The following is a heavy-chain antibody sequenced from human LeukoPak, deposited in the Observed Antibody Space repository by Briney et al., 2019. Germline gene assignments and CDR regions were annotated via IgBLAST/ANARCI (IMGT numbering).Heavy chain of an antibody. J-gene: IGHJ4*02. CDR1: GYTFTGYY. D-gene: IGHD3-22*01. CDR2: INPNSGGT. Sequence: GASVKVSCKASGYTFTGYYMHWVRQTPGQGLEWMGRINPNSGGTNYAQKFQGRVTMTRDMSISTAYMELSRPRSDDTAVYYCARGDGYSGLSDYWGQGTLVTVSS. V-gene: IGHV1-2*06. CDR3: ARGDGYSGLSDY.